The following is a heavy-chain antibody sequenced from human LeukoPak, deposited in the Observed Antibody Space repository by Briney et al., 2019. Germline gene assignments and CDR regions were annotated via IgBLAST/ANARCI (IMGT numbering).Heavy chain of an antibody. V-gene: IGHV4-4*07. J-gene: IGHJ4*02. CDR2: MHSSGST. D-gene: IGHD3-10*01. Sequence: SETLSLTCTVSGGSISSYYWSRIRQPAGQGLEWIGRMHSSGSTNYNPSIKSRVTMSLDTSKNQFSLKVDSVTAADTAMYYCAREAVHYGSGSHDYWAREPWSPSPQ. CDR1: GGSISSYY. CDR3: AREAVHYGSGSHDY.